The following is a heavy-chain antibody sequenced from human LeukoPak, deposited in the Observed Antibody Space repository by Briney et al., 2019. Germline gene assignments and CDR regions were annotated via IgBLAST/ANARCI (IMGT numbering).Heavy chain of an antibody. CDR1: GFTFSSYA. D-gene: IGHD3-3*01. CDR2: ISYDGSNQ. CDR3: ARLREIPVFGVVTKSTSYFDY. J-gene: IGHJ4*02. V-gene: IGHV3-30*03. Sequence: GGSLRLSCAASGFTFSSYAMHWVRQAPGKGLEWVTIISYDGSNQYYADSVKGRFTISRDNAKNSLYLQMNSLRAEDTAVYYCARLREIPVFGVVTKSTSYFDYWGQGTLVTVSS.